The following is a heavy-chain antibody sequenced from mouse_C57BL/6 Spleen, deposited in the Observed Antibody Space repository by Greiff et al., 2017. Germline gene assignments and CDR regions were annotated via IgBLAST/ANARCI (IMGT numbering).Heavy chain of an antibody. Sequence: VQLQQPGAELVKPGASVKLSCKASGYTFTSYWMQWVKQRPGQGLEWIGEIDPSDSYTNYNQKFKGKATLTVDTSSSTAYMQLSSLTSEDSAVYYCARPPRAMDYWGQGTSVTVSS. V-gene: IGHV1-50*01. CDR1: GYTFTSYW. D-gene: IGHD3-1*01. CDR3: ARPPRAMDY. CDR2: IDPSDSYT. J-gene: IGHJ4*01.